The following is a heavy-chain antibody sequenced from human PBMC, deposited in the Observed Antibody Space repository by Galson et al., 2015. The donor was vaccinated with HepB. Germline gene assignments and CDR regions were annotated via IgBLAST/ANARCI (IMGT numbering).Heavy chain of an antibody. CDR2: ISGSGGST. CDR3: AKESPAIVVVTAEYDY. CDR1: GFTFSSYG. D-gene: IGHD2-21*02. J-gene: IGHJ4*02. V-gene: IGHV3-23*01. Sequence: SLRLSCAASGFTFSSYGMHWVRQAPGKGLEWVSAISGSGGSTYYADSVKGRFTISRDNSKNTLYLQMNSLRAEDTAVYYCAKESPAIVVVTAEYDYWGQGTLVTVSS.